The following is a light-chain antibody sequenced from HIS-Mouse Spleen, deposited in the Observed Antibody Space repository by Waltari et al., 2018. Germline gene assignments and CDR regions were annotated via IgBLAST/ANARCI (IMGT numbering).Light chain of an antibody. J-gene: IGLJ2*01. V-gene: IGLV3-10*01. Sequence: SYELTQPPPVSVSPGQTARITCSGDACPKKYAYWYQQKSGQAPVLVIYEDSKRPSGIPERFSGSSSGTMATLTISGAQVEDEADYYCYSTDSSGNHRVFGGGTKLTVL. CDR1: ACPKKY. CDR3: YSTDSSGNHRV. CDR2: EDS.